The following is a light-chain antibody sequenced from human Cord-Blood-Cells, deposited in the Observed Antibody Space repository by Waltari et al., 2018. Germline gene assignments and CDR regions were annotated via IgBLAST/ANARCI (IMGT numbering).Light chain of an antibody. J-gene: IGKJ1*01. Sequence: DTQMTQSPSTLSASVGDRVTITCRASQSISSWLAWYQQKPGKAPKLLIYKASSLESGVPSRFSGRGSGTEFTLTISSLQPDEFATYYGQQYATFGQGTKVEIK. V-gene: IGKV1-5*03. CDR2: KAS. CDR1: QSISSW. CDR3: QQYAT.